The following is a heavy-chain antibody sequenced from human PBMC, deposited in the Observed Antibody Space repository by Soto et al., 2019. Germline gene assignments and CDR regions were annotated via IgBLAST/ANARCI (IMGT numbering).Heavy chain of an antibody. Sequence: PSETLSLTCTVSGGSISSYYWSWIRQPPGKGLKWIGYSDYSGSSNYNPSLKGRVTISVDTSKNQFSLKLSSVTAADTAVYYCARDSRITFDYWGQGALVTVSS. CDR1: GGSISSYY. J-gene: IGHJ4*02. V-gene: IGHV4-59*01. D-gene: IGHD3-10*01. CDR3: ARDSRITFDY. CDR2: SDYSGSS.